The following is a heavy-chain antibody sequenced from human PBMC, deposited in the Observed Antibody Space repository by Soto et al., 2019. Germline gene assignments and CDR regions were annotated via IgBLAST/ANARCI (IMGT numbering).Heavy chain of an antibody. CDR3: ARGIRFYDSSPDY. CDR2: IKRDGSET. J-gene: IGHJ4*02. V-gene: IGHV3-7*03. CDR1: GFTFSTYS. Sequence: GGSLRLSCAASGFTFSTYSMTWVRQAPGKSLEWVATIKRDGSETYYVDSVKGRFTISRDTAKSSVYLQMNSLRAEDTAVYYCARGIRFYDSSPDYWGQGTLVTVSS. D-gene: IGHD3-22*01.